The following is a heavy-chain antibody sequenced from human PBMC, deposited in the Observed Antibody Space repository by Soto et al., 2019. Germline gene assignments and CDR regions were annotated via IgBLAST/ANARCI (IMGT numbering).Heavy chain of an antibody. CDR3: VRDPAFGAVDY. CDR2: VNEDGSVK. J-gene: IGHJ4*02. Sequence: EVQLVETGGDLVQPGESRRLPCEASGFAFGRSGMAWVRKAPEKGLEGVAIVNEDGSVKLYMDSVEGRFTISRDNAKNSLYLQMNSLRVDDTSIYYCVRDPAFGAVDYWGQGTLVTVSS. CDR1: GFAFGRSG. V-gene: IGHV3-7*01. D-gene: IGHD3-10*01.